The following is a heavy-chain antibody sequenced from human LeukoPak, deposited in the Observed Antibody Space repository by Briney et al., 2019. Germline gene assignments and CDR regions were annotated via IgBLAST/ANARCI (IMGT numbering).Heavy chain of an antibody. CDR3: ARQKEDSSSWEDPYYFDY. J-gene: IGHJ4*02. Sequence: GESLKISCXGSGYSFTSYWIGWVRQMAGKGLEWMRIIYPGDSDTRYSPSFQGQVTISADKSISTAYLQWSSLKASDTAMYYCARQKEDSSSWEDPYYFDYWGQGTLVTVSS. CDR1: GYSFTSYW. CDR2: IYPGDSDT. D-gene: IGHD6-13*01. V-gene: IGHV5-51*01.